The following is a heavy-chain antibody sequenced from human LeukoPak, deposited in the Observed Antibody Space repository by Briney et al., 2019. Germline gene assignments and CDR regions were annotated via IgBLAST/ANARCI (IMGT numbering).Heavy chain of an antibody. CDR1: GGSISSGGYY. CDR3: ARLKLGAYFDL. J-gene: IGHJ2*01. D-gene: IGHD3-16*01. V-gene: IGHV4-31*03. CDR2: IYYSGST. Sequence: SQTLSLTCTVSGGSISSGGYYWSWIRQHPGKGLEWIGYIYYSGSTYYNPSLKSRVTISVDTSKNQFSLKLTSVSAADTAVYYCARLKLGAYFDLWGRGTLVTVSS.